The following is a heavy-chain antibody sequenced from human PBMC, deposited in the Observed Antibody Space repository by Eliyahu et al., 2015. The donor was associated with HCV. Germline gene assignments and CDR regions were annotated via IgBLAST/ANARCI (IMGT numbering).Heavy chain of an antibody. CDR1: GFTFGDHW. V-gene: IGHV3-7*01. CDR3: VSGQSWFGI. J-gene: IGHJ4*02. D-gene: IGHD3-10*01. Sequence: DAHLVQSGGGLVQPGGSLRLSXVASGFTFGDHWMXWVRQALGKGLEWVASIDEDGDDTYHVDSVKGRFTISRDNAKNSLFLQMNSLRAEDTAVYYCVSGQSWFGIWGLGTQVAVSS. CDR2: IDEDGDDT.